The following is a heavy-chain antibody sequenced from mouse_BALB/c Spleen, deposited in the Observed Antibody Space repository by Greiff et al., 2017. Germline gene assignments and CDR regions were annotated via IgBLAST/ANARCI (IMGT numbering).Heavy chain of an antibody. V-gene: IGHV14-1*02. J-gene: IGHJ3*01. D-gene: IGHD2-3*01. Sequence: VQLKESGAELVRPGALVKLSCKASGFNIKDYYMHWVKQRPEQGLEWIGWIDPENGNTIYDPKFQGKASITADTSSNTAYLQLSSLTSEDTAVYYCAKDDGYYEAYWGQGTLVTVSA. CDR1: GFNIKDYY. CDR2: IDPENGNT. CDR3: AKDDGYYEAY.